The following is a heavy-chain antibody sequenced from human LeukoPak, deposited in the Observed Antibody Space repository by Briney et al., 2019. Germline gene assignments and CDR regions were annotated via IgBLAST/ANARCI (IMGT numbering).Heavy chain of an antibody. CDR2: IIPILGIA. Sequence: ASVKVSCKASGGTFSSYAISWVRQAPGQGLEWMGRIIPILGIANYAQKFQGRVTITADKSTSTAYMELSSLRSEDTAVYYCATPGRIVGATPIRYYYYGMDVWGQGTTVTVSS. J-gene: IGHJ6*02. CDR1: GGTFSSYA. D-gene: IGHD1-26*01. V-gene: IGHV1-69*04. CDR3: ATPGRIVGATPIRYYYYGMDV.